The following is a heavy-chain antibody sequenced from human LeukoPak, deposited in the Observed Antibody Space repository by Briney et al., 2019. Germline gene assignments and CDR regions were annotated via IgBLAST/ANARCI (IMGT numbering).Heavy chain of an antibody. CDR3: AAARLAARKFDY. J-gene: IGHJ4*02. CDR2: FDPEDGET. V-gene: IGHV1-24*01. Sequence: ASVKVSCKVSGYTLTELSMHWVRQAPGKGLEWMGGFDPEDGETIYAQKFRGRVTMTEDTSTDTAYMELSSLRSEDTAVYYCAAARLAARKFDYWGQGTLVTVSS. D-gene: IGHD6-6*01. CDR1: GYTLTELS.